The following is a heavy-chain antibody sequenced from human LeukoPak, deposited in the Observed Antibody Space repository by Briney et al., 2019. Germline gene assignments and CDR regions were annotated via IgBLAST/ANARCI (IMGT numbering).Heavy chain of an antibody. D-gene: IGHD6-13*01. Sequence: ASVKVSCKASGYTFTSYYMHWVRQAPGQGLEWMGIINPSGGSTSYAQKFQGRVTVTRDMSTSTVYMELHSLISDDTAVYYCARPGRGSSHFGSWGQGTLVTVSS. CDR2: INPSGGST. V-gene: IGHV1-46*01. J-gene: IGHJ4*02. CDR1: GYTFTSYY. CDR3: ARPGRGSSHFGS.